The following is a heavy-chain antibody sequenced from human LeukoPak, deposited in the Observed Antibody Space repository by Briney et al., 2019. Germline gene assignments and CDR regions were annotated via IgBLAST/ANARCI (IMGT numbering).Heavy chain of an antibody. J-gene: IGHJ3*02. Sequence: GGSLRLSCAASGFTLSSYAMSWVRQGPGKGLEWVSAISGSGGSTYYADSVKGRFTISRDNSKNTLYLQMNSLRAEDTAVYYCATLSSGYSSRDAFDTWGQGTMVTVSS. V-gene: IGHV3-23*01. CDR3: ATLSSGYSSRDAFDT. D-gene: IGHD6-19*01. CDR1: GFTLSSYA. CDR2: ISGSGGST.